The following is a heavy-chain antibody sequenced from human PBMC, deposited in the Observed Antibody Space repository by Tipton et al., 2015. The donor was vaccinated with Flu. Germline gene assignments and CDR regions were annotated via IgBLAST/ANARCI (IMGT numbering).Heavy chain of an antibody. V-gene: IGHV4-59*01. J-gene: IGHJ4*02. D-gene: IGHD6-13*01. CDR2: IYYSGST. Sequence: TLSLTCTVSGGSISSYYWSWIRQPPGKGLEWIGYIYYSGSTNYNPSLKGRVTISVDTSKNQFSLKLSSVTAADTAVYYCARDLGSSGSFDYWGQGTVVTVSS. CDR1: GGSISSYY. CDR3: ARDLGSSGSFDY.